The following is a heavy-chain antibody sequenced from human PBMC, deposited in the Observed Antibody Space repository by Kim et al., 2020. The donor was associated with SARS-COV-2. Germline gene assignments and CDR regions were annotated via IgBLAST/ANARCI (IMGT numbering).Heavy chain of an antibody. V-gene: IGHV3-30*18. J-gene: IGHJ6*02. CDR2: ISYDCVTK. CDR3: AKDRRYFDWLYGMNV. D-gene: IGHD3-9*01. Sequence: GGSLRLSCAASGFSFSTYGMHWVRQAPGKGLEWVAVISYDCVTKDYGDSVRGRFTISRDNSKNTLYLQMSSLRVEDTAVYYCAKDRRYFDWLYGMNVWGQGTTVTVSS. CDR1: GFSFSTYG.